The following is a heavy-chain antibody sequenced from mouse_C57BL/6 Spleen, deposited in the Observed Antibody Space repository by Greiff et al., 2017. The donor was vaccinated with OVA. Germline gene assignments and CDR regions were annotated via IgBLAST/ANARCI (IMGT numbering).Heavy chain of an antibody. CDR2: IYPSDSET. V-gene: IGHV1-61*01. Sequence: QVQLKQPGAELVRPGSSVKLSCKASGYTFTSYWMDWVKQRPGQGLEWIGNIYPSDSETHYNQKFKDKATLTVDKSSSTAYMQLSSLTSEDSAVYYCARKRDGFDVWGTGTTVTVSS. CDR1: GYTFTSYW. D-gene: IGHD2-3*01. J-gene: IGHJ1*03. CDR3: ARKRDGFDV.